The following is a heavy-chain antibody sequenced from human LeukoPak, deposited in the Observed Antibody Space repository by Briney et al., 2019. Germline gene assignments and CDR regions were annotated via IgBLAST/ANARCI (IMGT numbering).Heavy chain of an antibody. D-gene: IGHD3-9*01. Sequence: GGSLRLSCAASGFTFRRYGMSWVRQAPGKGLEWVSSISSSSSYIYYADSVKGRFTISRDNAKNSLYLQMNSLRAEDTAVYYCAKDYHYDILAGYFDYWGQGTLVTVSS. J-gene: IGHJ4*02. CDR3: AKDYHYDILAGYFDY. V-gene: IGHV3-21*01. CDR2: ISSSSSYI. CDR1: GFTFRRYG.